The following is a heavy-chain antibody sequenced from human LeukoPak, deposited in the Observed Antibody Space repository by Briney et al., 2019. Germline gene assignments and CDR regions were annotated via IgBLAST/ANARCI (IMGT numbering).Heavy chain of an antibody. CDR2: ISAYNGNT. CDR3: ARRGVLRFLEWLPYYYYYMDV. V-gene: IGHV1-2*02. CDR1: GCTFTSYY. Sequence: ASVKVSCKASGCTFTSYYMHWVRQAPGQGLEWMGWISAYNGNTNYAQKFQGRVTMTRDTSISTAYMELSRLRSDDTAVYYCARRGVLRFLEWLPYYYYYMDVWGKGTTVTVSS. D-gene: IGHD3-3*01. J-gene: IGHJ6*03.